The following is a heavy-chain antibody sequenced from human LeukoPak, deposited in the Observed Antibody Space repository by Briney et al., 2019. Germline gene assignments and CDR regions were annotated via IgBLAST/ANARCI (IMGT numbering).Heavy chain of an antibody. CDR1: GFTFSNTW. CDR2: INQDASTK. D-gene: IGHD1-26*01. Sequence: VRSLRLSCAASGFTFSNTWMAWVRQAPGKGLEWVANINQDASTKQYVDSVKGRFTISRDNAKNSLYLQMNSLRAEDTAVYYCARDQSGSLDYWGQGTLVTVSS. CDR3: ARDQSGSLDY. V-gene: IGHV3-7*01. J-gene: IGHJ4*02.